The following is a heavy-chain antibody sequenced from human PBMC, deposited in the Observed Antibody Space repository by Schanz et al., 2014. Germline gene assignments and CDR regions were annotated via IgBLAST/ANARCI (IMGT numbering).Heavy chain of an antibody. V-gene: IGHV3-21*02. D-gene: IGHD4-17*01. CDR2: VSRSTPDI. Sequence: EVQLLESGGGLVKPGGSLRLSCAASGFTFSSYAMSWVRQAPGKGLEWVSYVSRSTPDIYYADSVKGRFTMSRDNAKNSVFLQMNSLRAEDTAVYYCARKMKLGVYGGKGHDSLDIWGQGTMVTVSS. J-gene: IGHJ3*02. CDR1: GFTFSSYA. CDR3: ARKMKLGVYGGKGHDSLDI.